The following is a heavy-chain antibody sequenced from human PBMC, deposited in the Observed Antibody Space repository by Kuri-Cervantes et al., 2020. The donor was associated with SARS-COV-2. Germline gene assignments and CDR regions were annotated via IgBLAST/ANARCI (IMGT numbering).Heavy chain of an antibody. D-gene: IGHD3-3*01. Sequence: ASVKVSCKASGGTFSSYAISWVRQAPGQGLEWMGWISAYNGNTNYAQKLQGRVTTTTDTSTSTAYMELRSLRSDDTAVYYCARDKDFWSGPGVNWFDPWGQGTLVTVSS. J-gene: IGHJ5*02. CDR1: GGTFSSYA. CDR3: ARDKDFWSGPGVNWFDP. V-gene: IGHV1-18*01. CDR2: ISAYNGNT.